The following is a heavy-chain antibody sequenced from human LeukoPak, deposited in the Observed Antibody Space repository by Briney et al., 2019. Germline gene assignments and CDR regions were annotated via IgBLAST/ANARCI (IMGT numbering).Heavy chain of an antibody. CDR1: GFTFSSYS. CDR2: ISSSSSYI. J-gene: IGHJ6*02. D-gene: IGHD1-26*01. CDR3: ARDRRRVGATNYYYYYGMDV. V-gene: IGHV3-21*01. Sequence: GGSLRLSCAASGFTFSSYSMNWVRRAPGKGLEWVSSISSSSSYIYYADSVKGRFTISRDNAKNSLYLQMNSLRAEDTAVYYCARDRRRVGATNYYYYYGMDVWGQGTTVTVSS.